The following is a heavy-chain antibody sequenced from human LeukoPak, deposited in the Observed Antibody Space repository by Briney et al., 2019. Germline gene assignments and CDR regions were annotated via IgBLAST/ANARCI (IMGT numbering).Heavy chain of an antibody. CDR2: INHSGCT. Sequence: SETLSLTCAVYGGSFSGYYWSWIRQPPGKGLEWIGEINHSGCTNYNPSLKSRVTISVDTSKNQFSLKLSSVTAADTAVYYCAREQVHRVPPTYNRAVGRRGAFDYWGQGTLVTVSS. J-gene: IGHJ4*02. D-gene: IGHD6-19*01. CDR3: AREQVHRVPPTYNRAVGRRGAFDY. V-gene: IGHV4-34*01. CDR1: GGSFSGYY.